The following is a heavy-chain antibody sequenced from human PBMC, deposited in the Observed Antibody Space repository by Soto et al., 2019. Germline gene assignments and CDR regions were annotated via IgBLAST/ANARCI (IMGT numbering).Heavy chain of an antibody. V-gene: IGHV4-30-4*01. J-gene: IGHJ6*02. CDR3: ARGTLRYSYGYHYYYGMDV. CDR2: IYYSGST. D-gene: IGHD5-18*01. CDR1: GGSIRSGDYY. Sequence: SETLSLTCTVSGGSIRSGDYYWNWIRHPPGNGLEWTGYIYYSGSTYYNPSLKSRVTISVDTSKNQFSLKLSSVTAADTAVYYCARGTLRYSYGYHYYYGMDVWGQGTT.